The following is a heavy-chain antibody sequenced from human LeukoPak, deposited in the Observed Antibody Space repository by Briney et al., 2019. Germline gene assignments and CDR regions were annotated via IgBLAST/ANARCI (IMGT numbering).Heavy chain of an antibody. D-gene: IGHD1-14*01. Sequence: SETLSLTCTVSGASLNNSYWSWIRQPAGKGLEWIGRMYSSETIYNHSLKRRVTMTLDTSKNEFSLRLTSVTAADTAVYYCARQPASHPFDSWGQGTLVTVSS. CDR1: GASLNNSY. CDR3: ARQPASHPFDS. J-gene: IGHJ4*02. CDR2: MYSSET. V-gene: IGHV4-4*07.